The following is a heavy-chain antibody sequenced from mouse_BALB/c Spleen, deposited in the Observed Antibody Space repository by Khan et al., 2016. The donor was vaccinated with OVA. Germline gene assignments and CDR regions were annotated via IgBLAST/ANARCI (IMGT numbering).Heavy chain of an antibody. J-gene: IGHJ2*01. CDR3: ARVYGGDFDY. CDR2: ISYSGNT. V-gene: IGHV3-2*02. CDR1: GYSITSDYA. Sequence: EVKLEVSGPGLVKPSQSLSLTCTVTGYSITSDYAWNWIRQFPGNKLEWMGFISYSGNTKYNPSLKSRISLTRDTSKNQFFLQLNSVTPEDTATXYCARVYGGDFDYWGQGTTLIVSS. D-gene: IGHD2-10*02.